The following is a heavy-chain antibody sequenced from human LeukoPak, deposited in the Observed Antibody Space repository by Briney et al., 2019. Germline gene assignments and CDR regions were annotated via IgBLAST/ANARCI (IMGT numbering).Heavy chain of an antibody. J-gene: IGHJ4*02. D-gene: IGHD6-19*01. Sequence: GGSLRLSCAASGFTVSSNYMSWVRQARGKGLEWVSTIYRGGSTSYADSVKGRFTISRDNSKNTLYLQMNSLRAEDTAVYYCAGELGSSGHGYWGQGTLDTVSS. CDR1: GFTVSSNY. CDR3: AGELGSSGHGY. V-gene: IGHV3-53*01. CDR2: IYRGGST.